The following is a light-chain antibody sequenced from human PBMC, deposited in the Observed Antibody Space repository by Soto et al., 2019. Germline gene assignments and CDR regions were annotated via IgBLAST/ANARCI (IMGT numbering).Light chain of an antibody. Sequence: QSVLTQPPSASGTPGQRVTISCSGSSSNIGSNYVSWYQQLPGTAPKLLIYSNNQRPSGVPDRFSGSKSGTSASLAISGLRSEDEADYYCAAWDDSLSGHGVFGRGTKLTVL. V-gene: IGLV1-47*01. J-gene: IGLJ3*02. CDR3: AAWDDSLSGHGV. CDR2: SNN. CDR1: SSNIGSNY.